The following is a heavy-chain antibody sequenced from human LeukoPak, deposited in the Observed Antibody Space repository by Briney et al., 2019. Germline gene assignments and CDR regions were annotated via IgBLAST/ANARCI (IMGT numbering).Heavy chain of an antibody. CDR3: AREQQGFDY. V-gene: IGHV3-48*03. J-gene: IGHJ4*02. CDR1: GFTFSSYE. D-gene: IGHD6-13*01. Sequence: PGGSLRLSCAASGFTFSSYEMNWVRQAPGKGLEWVSYISSSGSTIYYADSVKGRFTVSRDNAKNSLYLQMNSLRAEDTAVYYCAREQQGFDYWGQGTLVTVSS. CDR2: ISSSGSTI.